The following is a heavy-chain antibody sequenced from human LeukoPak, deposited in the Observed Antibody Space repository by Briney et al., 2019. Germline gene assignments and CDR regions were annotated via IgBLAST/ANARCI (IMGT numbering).Heavy chain of an antibody. V-gene: IGHV4-59*01. CDR2: IHTSGGT. J-gene: IGHJ3*02. CDR1: GGSISSYY. CDR3: ARDYYDSRGEAFDI. Sequence: SETLSLTCTVTGGSISSYYWSWIRQPPGKGLEWIGYIHTSGGTNYNPSLKSRVTISVDTSKNQFSLKLNSVTAADTAVYYCARDYYDSRGEAFDIWGQGTMVTVSS. D-gene: IGHD3-22*01.